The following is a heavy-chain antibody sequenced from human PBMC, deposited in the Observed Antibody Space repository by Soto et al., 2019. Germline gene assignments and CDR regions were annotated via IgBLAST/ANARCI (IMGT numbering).Heavy chain of an antibody. CDR2: IYPGDSNI. CDR3: ARLSRMITFGGVIAHFDY. J-gene: IGHJ4*02. CDR1: GYIFHNYW. V-gene: IGHV5-51*01. D-gene: IGHD3-16*02. Sequence: GESLKISCQASGYIFHNYWIGWVRQMPGKGLEWLGIIYPGDSNIRYNPSFQGQVTISADKSLSTTYLHWSSLKASDTAVYYCARLSRMITFGGVIAHFDYWGQGTLVTVSS.